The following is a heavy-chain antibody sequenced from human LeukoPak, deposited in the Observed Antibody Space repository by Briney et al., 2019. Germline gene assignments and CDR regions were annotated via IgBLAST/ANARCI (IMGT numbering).Heavy chain of an antibody. D-gene: IGHD2-2*01. CDR3: AREVDAAAAYNWFDP. J-gene: IGHJ5*02. Sequence: SEALSLTCTVSGGSISSGSYYWVWIRQPPGKGLEWIGTIYYSGTTYYNPSLKSRVTISVDTSKNQFSLRLSSVTAADTAVYYCAREVDAAAAYNWFDPWGQGTLVTVSS. V-gene: IGHV4-39*07. CDR2: IYYSGTT. CDR1: GGSISSGSYY.